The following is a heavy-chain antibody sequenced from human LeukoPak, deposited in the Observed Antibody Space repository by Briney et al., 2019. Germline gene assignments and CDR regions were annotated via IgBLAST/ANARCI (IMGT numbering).Heavy chain of an antibody. CDR3: ARIDYATFDC. CDR1: GGSINSYY. V-gene: IGHV4-59*01. Sequence: PSETLSLTCTVSGGSINSYYWSWIRQPPGRGLEWIGDICYSGSTIYNPSLKSRVTISVDTSKNQFSLNLRSVTAADTAVYYCARIDYATFDCWGPGTLVTVSS. CDR2: ICYSGST. J-gene: IGHJ4*02. D-gene: IGHD3-16*01.